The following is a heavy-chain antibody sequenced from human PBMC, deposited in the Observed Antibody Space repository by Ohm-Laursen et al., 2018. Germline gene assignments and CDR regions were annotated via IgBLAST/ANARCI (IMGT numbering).Heavy chain of an antibody. D-gene: IGHD4-17*01. CDR2: IIPIFGTA. CDR3: ALRGSYGDFDY. CDR1: VGTFRSYA. Sequence: SAYASCKASVGTFRSYATRWVRQAPGQGLEWMGGIIPIFGTANYAQKFQGRVTITADESTSTAYMELSSLRSEDTAVYYCALRGSYGDFDYWGQGTLVTVSS. V-gene: IGHV1-69*01. J-gene: IGHJ4*02.